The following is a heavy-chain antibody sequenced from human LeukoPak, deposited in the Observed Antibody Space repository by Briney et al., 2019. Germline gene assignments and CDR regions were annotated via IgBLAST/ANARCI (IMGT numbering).Heavy chain of an antibody. D-gene: IGHD1-26*01. Sequence: GASVKVSCKASGGTFSSYAISWVRQAPGQGLEWMGWISAYNGNTNYAQKLQGRVTMTTDTSTSTAYMELRSLRSDDTAVYYCARTNTIVGATRGWFDPWGQGTLVTVSS. J-gene: IGHJ5*02. CDR1: GGTFSSYA. CDR2: ISAYNGNT. V-gene: IGHV1-18*01. CDR3: ARTNTIVGATRGWFDP.